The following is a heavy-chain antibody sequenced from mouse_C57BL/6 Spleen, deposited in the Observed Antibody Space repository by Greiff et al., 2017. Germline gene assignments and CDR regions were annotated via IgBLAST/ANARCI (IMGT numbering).Heavy chain of an antibody. Sequence: VQLQQPGAELVMPGASVKLSCKASGYTFTSYWMHWVKQRPGQGLEWIGEIDPSDSYTNYNQKFKGKSTLTVDKSSSTAYMQLSSLTSEDSAVYYCARKKYGSSYYFDYWGQGTTLTVSS. J-gene: IGHJ2*01. CDR2: IDPSDSYT. V-gene: IGHV1-69*01. D-gene: IGHD1-1*01. CDR3: ARKKYGSSYYFDY. CDR1: GYTFTSYW.